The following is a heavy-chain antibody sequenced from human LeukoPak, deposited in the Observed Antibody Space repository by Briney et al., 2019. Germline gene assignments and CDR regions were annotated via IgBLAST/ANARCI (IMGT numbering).Heavy chain of an antibody. CDR1: GGTFSSYT. J-gene: IGHJ6*03. Sequence: EASVKVSCKASGGTFSSYTISWVRQAPGRGLEWMGRIIPILGIANYAQKFQGRVTMTTDTSTRTAYMELRSLRSDDTAVYYCARVRYFDWVSTAGYMDVWGKGTTVTVSS. CDR3: ARVRYFDWVSTAGYMDV. D-gene: IGHD3-9*01. CDR2: IIPILGIA. V-gene: IGHV1-69*02.